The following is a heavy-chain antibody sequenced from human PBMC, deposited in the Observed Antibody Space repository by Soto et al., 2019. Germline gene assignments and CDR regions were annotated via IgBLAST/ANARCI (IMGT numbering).Heavy chain of an antibody. CDR2: ISYDGSNK. J-gene: IGHJ4*02. Sequence: GSLRLSCAASGFTFSNYGIHWVRQVPGKGLEWVAVISYDGSNKYYADSVKGRFTISRDNSKNTLYLQMNSLRAEDTAVYYCAKDSDIVVVVAATQAFDYWGQGTLVTVSS. V-gene: IGHV3-30*18. CDR3: AKDSDIVVVVAATQAFDY. CDR1: GFTFSNYG. D-gene: IGHD2-15*01.